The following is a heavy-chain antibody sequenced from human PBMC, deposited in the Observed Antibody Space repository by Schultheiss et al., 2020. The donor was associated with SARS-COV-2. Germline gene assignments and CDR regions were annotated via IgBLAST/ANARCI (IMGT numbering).Heavy chain of an antibody. CDR3: AREGGYVGGSFDY. CDR1: GFTFDDYG. V-gene: IGHV3-20*04. Sequence: GESLKISCTASGFTFDDYGMSWVRQAPGKGLEWVSGINWNGGSTGYADSVKGRFTISRDNSKNTLYLQMNSLRAEDTAVYYCAREGGYVGGSFDYWGQGTLVTVSS. CDR2: INWNGGST. D-gene: IGHD5-12*01. J-gene: IGHJ4*02.